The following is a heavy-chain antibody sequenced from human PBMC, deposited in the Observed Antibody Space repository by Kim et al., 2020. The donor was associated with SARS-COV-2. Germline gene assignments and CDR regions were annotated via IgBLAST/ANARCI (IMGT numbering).Heavy chain of an antibody. CDR1: GYIFTAYN. Sequence: ASVKVSCKTSGYIFTAYNLHWERQAPGQGLEWLGRINSISGDTHSAQGFKGRFRMTRGPSIATYYMELSKLKLDATAVYYWARVRGCDGPNQLDNWDQGTVVTVS. V-gene: IGHV1-2*06. J-gene: IGHJ4*02. CDR2: INSISGDT. D-gene: IGHD2-2*01. CDR3: ARVRGCDGPNQLDN.